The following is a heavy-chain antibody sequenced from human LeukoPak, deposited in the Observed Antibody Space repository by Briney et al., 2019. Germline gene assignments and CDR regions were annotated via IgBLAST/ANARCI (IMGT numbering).Heavy chain of an antibody. CDR2: IYTSGST. Sequence: SETLSLTCTVSGGSISSGSYYWSWIRQPAGKGLEWIGRIYTSGSTNYNPSLKSRVTISVDTSKNQFSLKLSSMTAADTAVYYCARSGTYLYSSTHDYWGQGTLVTVSS. CDR3: ARSGTYLYSSTHDY. J-gene: IGHJ4*02. CDR1: GGSISSGSYY. V-gene: IGHV4-61*02. D-gene: IGHD2-2*01.